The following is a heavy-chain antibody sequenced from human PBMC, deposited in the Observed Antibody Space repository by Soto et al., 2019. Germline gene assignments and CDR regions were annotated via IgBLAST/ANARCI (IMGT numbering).Heavy chain of an antibody. Sequence: GGSLRLSCAASGFTFSSYAMHWVRQAPGKGLEWVAVISYDGSNKYYADSVKGRFTISRDNSKNTLYLQMNSLRAEDTAVYYCARDTRQDYDFWSGYPHDAFDIWGQGTMVTVSS. D-gene: IGHD3-3*01. CDR1: GFTFSSYA. J-gene: IGHJ3*02. V-gene: IGHV3-30-3*01. CDR2: ISYDGSNK. CDR3: ARDTRQDYDFWSGYPHDAFDI.